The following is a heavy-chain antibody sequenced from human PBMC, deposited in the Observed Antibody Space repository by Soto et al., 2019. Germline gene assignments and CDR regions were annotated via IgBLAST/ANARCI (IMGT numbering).Heavy chain of an antibody. Sequence: PGGSLRLSCAASGFTFSSYGMHWVRQAPGKGLEWVAVIWYDGSNKYYADSVKGRFTICRDNSKNTLDLQMNSLRADDTAVYYCARDYSGGSSAPDYWGQGTLVTVSS. D-gene: IGHD2-15*01. J-gene: IGHJ4*02. CDR1: GFTFSSYG. V-gene: IGHV3-33*01. CDR2: IWYDGSNK. CDR3: ARDYSGGSSAPDY.